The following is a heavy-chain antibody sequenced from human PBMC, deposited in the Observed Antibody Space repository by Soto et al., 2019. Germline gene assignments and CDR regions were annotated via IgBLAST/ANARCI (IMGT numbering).Heavy chain of an antibody. J-gene: IGHJ4*02. CDR1: GGSFSGYY. CDR2: INHSGST. V-gene: IGHV4-34*01. Sequence: SETLSLTCAVYGGSFSGYYWSWIRQPPGKGLEWIGDINHSGSTKYNPSLKSRVTISVDTSKNQFSLKLSSVTAADTAVYYCARSDGRYWGRGTLVTV. CDR3: ARSDGRY.